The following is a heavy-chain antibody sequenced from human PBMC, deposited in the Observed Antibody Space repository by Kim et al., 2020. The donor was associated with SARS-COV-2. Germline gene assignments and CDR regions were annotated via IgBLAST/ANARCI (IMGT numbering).Heavy chain of an antibody. CDR3: ARRIAVAGTFDY. V-gene: IGHV4-39*01. CDR1: GGSISSSSYY. D-gene: IGHD6-19*01. CDR2: IYYSGST. J-gene: IGHJ4*02. Sequence: SETLSLTCTVSGGSISSSSYYWGWIRQPPGKGLEWIGSIYYSGSTYYNPSLKSRVTISVDTSKNQFSLKLSSVTAADTAVYYCARRIAVAGTFDYWGQGTLVTVSS.